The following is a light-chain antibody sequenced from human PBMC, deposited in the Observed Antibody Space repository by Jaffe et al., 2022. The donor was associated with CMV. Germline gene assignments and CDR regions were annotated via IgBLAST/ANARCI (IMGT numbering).Light chain of an antibody. CDR1: QNIGSN. CDR3: QQTYSIPQT. J-gene: IGKJ3*01. V-gene: IGKV1-39*01. Sequence: DIQMTQSPLSLSASIGGRVTVTCRASQNIGSNLNWYQQKPGKAPNLLIYETSSLQSGVPSRFSGSGSGTDFTLTISSLQLEDFATYYCQQTYSIPQTFGPGTRVDFK. CDR2: ETS.